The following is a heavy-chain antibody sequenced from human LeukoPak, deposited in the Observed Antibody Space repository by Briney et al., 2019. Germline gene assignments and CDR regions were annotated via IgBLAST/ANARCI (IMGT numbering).Heavy chain of an antibody. CDR2: ISSSSSYI. CDR3: ARGIAVAGRRGYYYYYMDV. J-gene: IGHJ6*03. D-gene: IGHD6-19*01. V-gene: IGHV3-21*01. Sequence: GGSLRLSCAASGFTFSSYSMNWVRQAPGKGLEWVSSISSSSSYIYYADSVKGRFTISRDNAKNSLYLQMNSLRAEDTAVYYCARGIAVAGRRGYYYYYMDVWGKGTTVTVSS. CDR1: GFTFSSYS.